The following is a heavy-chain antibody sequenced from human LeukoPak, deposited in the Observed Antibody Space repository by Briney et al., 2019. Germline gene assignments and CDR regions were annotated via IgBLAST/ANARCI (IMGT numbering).Heavy chain of an antibody. D-gene: IGHD3-9*01. Sequence: ASVRVSCKASGYTFSSYGISWVRQAPGQGLEWMGWISGYNGHTNYARKLQGRVTMTTDTSTSTAYMELGSLRSEDTAVYYCARGTLRYFDFWGQGTLVTVSS. CDR1: GYTFSSYG. CDR3: ARGTLRYFDF. CDR2: ISGYNGHT. J-gene: IGHJ4*02. V-gene: IGHV1-18*01.